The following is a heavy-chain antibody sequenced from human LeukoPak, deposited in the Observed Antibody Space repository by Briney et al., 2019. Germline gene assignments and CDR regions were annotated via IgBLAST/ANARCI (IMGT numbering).Heavy chain of an antibody. CDR2: IFYSGST. CDR1: GGSVSSGSYY. J-gene: IGHJ6*02. D-gene: IGHD3-9*01. V-gene: IGHV4-61*01. CDR3: ARGGTYYDILTGYYHMDV. Sequence: SETLSLTCTVSGGSVSSGSYYWSWIRQPPGKGLECVGYIFYSGSTNYNPSLKSRVTISVDTSKNQFSLKLSSVTAADTAVYYCARGGTYYDILTGYYHMDVWGQGTTVTVSS.